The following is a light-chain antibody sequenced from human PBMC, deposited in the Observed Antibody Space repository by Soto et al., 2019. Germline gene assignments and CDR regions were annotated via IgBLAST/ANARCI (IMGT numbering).Light chain of an antibody. V-gene: IGKV3-20*01. Sequence: EIVLTQSPGTLSLSPGERDTFSCRASQSFTSNYLAWYQQKPGQAPRLLIYGASSRATGIPDRFSGSGSGTHFTLTISRLQPEDFAVYYCQQYGSSRTFGQGTKVEIK. CDR2: GAS. J-gene: IGKJ1*01. CDR3: QQYGSSRT. CDR1: QSFTSNY.